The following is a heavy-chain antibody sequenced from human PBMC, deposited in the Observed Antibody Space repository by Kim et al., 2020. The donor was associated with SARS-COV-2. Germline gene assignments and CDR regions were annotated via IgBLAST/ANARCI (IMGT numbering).Heavy chain of an antibody. CDR1: GYIFTSYG. V-gene: IGHV7-4-1*02. D-gene: IGHD3-10*01. CDR2: INTNTGNP. J-gene: IGHJ6*02. CDR3: ARDRGRLWFGELSSYYYGMDV. Sequence: ASVKVSCKASGYIFTSYGMNWVRQAPGQGLEWMGWINTNTGNPTYAQGFTGRFVFSLDSSVSTAYLQISSLKAEDTAFYYCARDRGRLWFGELSSYYYGMDVGGQGTTVTVSS.